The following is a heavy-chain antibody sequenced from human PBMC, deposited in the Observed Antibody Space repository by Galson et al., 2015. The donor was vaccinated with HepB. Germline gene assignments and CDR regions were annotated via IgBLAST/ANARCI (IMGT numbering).Heavy chain of an antibody. V-gene: IGHV3-11*05. J-gene: IGHJ4*02. CDR3: AREADYYGSGSEYYFDY. CDR1: GFTFSDYY. Sequence: LRLSCAASGFTFSDYYMSWIRQAPGKGLEWVSYISSSSSYTNYADSVKGRFTISRDNAKNSLYLQMNSLRAEDTAVYYCAREADYYGSGSEYYFDYWGQGTLVTVSS. CDR2: ISSSSSYT. D-gene: IGHD3-10*01.